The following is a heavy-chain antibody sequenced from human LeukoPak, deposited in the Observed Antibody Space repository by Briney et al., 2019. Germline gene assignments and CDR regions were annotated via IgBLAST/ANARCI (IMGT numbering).Heavy chain of an antibody. Sequence: PGGSLRLSCAASGFTFSNYEMNWVRQAPGKGLEWVSFISGSAATIYYADPVQGRFTISRDNARDSLYLQMNSLRAEDTAVYYCARMTTVTHYWGQGTLVTVSS. CDR3: ARMTTVTHY. J-gene: IGHJ4*02. CDR1: GFTFSNYE. D-gene: IGHD4-17*01. CDR2: ISGSAATI. V-gene: IGHV3-48*03.